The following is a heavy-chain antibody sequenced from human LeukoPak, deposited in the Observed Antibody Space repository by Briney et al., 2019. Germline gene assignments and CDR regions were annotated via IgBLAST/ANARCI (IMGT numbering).Heavy chain of an antibody. CDR3: ARDRDGYNSDDY. CDR1: GYTFTSYG. CDR2: ISAYDGNT. V-gene: IGHV1-18*01. D-gene: IGHD5-24*01. J-gene: IGHJ4*02. Sequence: ASVKVSCKASGYTFTSYGISWMRQAPGQGLEWMGWISAYDGNTNYAQKLQGRVTMTTDTSTSTAYMELRSLRSDDTAVYYCARDRDGYNSDDYWGQGTLVTVSS.